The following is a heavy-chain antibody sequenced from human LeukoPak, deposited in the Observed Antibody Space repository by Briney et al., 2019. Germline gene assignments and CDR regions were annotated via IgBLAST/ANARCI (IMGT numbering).Heavy chain of an antibody. CDR3: ARGALLTGYYGAFDI. V-gene: IGHV4-39*07. D-gene: IGHD3-9*01. CDR1: GGSISSSSYF. Sequence: SETLSLTCTVSGGSISSSSYFWGWIRQPPGRGLEWIGSLYYSGSTYYNPSLKSRGTISVDPSKNQFSLKLSSVTAADTAVYYCARGALLTGYYGAFDIWGQGTMVTVSS. J-gene: IGHJ3*02. CDR2: LYYSGST.